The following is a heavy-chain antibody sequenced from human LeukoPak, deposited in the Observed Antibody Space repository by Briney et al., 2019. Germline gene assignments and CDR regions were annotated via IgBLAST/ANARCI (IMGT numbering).Heavy chain of an antibody. CDR2: ISSDGSIT. Sequence: GGSLRLSCATSGFTFSTYWMHWVRQAPGKGLVWVSRISSDGSITGYADSVKGRFTISRDNAKNTLYLQMNSLRAEDTAVYYCARHLNYYLDYWGQGTLVTVSS. V-gene: IGHV3-74*01. CDR1: GFTFSTYW. CDR3: ARHLNYYLDY. D-gene: IGHD3-10*01. J-gene: IGHJ4*02.